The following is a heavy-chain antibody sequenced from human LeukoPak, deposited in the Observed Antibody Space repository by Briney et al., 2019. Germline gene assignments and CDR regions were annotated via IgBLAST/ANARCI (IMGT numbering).Heavy chain of an antibody. D-gene: IGHD1-1*01. Sequence: GGSLRLSCAASGFTFGSYAMGWVRQAPGKGPEWVSSVSGSGGSTYYADSLKGRFTISRDNSNNTLYLQMNSLRADDTALYYCAKSNGYRVYNWLDPWGQGTLVTVSS. CDR2: VSGSGGST. J-gene: IGHJ5*02. CDR1: GFTFGSYA. V-gene: IGHV3-23*01. CDR3: AKSNGYRVYNWLDP.